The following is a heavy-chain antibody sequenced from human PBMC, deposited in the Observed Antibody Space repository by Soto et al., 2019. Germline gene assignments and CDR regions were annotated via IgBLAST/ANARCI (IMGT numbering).Heavy chain of an antibody. V-gene: IGHV4-59*01. D-gene: IGHD3-3*01. CDR3: ARDPVRFLEWLDPYGMDV. Sequence: SETLSLTCTVSGGSISSYYWSWIRQPPGKGLEWIGYIYYSGSTNYNPSLKSRVTISVDTSKNQFSLKLSSVTAADTAVYYCARDPVRFLEWLDPYGMDVWGQGTTVTVSS. CDR2: IYYSGST. CDR1: GGSISSYY. J-gene: IGHJ6*02.